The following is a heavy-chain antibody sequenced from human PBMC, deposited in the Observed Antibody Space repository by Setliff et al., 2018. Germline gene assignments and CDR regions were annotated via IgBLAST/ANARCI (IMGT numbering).Heavy chain of an antibody. CDR2: INHSGST. Sequence: TSETLSLTCAVYGGSFSGYYWSWIRQPPGKGLEWIGEINHSGSTNYNPSLKSRVTISVDTSKNQFSLKLSSVTAADTAVYYCARGKRLPPPRTARGYSGYDYWGQGTLVTVSS. CDR1: GGSFSGYY. D-gene: IGHD5-12*01. CDR3: ARGKRLPPPRTARGYSGYDY. V-gene: IGHV4-34*01. J-gene: IGHJ4*02.